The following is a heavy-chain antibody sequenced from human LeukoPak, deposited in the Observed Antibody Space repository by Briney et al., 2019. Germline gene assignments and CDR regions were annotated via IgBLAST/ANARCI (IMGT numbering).Heavy chain of an antibody. Sequence: SQTLSLTCTVSGGSISSGSYYWSWIRQPAGKGLEWIGCIYSSGSTNYNPSLKSRVTISEDTSKNQFSLKLSSVTAADTAVYYCARGEATIFGVVIRPSYYMDVWGKGTTVTVSS. D-gene: IGHD3-3*01. CDR2: IYSSGST. CDR3: ARGEATIFGVVIRPSYYMDV. CDR1: GGSISSGSYY. V-gene: IGHV4-61*02. J-gene: IGHJ6*03.